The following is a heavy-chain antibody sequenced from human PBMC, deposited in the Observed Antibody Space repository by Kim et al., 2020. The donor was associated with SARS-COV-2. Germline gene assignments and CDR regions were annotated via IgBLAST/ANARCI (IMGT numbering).Heavy chain of an antibody. V-gene: IGHV4-30-2*01. D-gene: IGHD3-3*01. J-gene: IGHJ4*02. CDR3: ARGGDFWSGYFDY. Sequence: YHPSLKSRVTISVDRSKNQFSLKLSSVTAADTAVYYCARGGDFWSGYFDYWGQGTLVTVSS.